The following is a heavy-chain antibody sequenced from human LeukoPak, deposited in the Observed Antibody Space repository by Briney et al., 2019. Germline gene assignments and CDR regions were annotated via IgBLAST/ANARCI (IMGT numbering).Heavy chain of an antibody. CDR3: ARGWSGYYYYYGMDV. D-gene: IGHD3-3*01. J-gene: IGHJ6*02. V-gene: IGHV4-59*01. CDR2: IYYSGST. CDR1: GGSISSYY. Sequence: SETLSLTCTVSGGSISSYYWSWIRQPPGKGLEWIGYIYYSGSTSYNPSLKSRVTISVDTSKNQFSLKLSSVTAADTAVYYCARGWSGYYYYYGMDVWGQGTTVTVSS.